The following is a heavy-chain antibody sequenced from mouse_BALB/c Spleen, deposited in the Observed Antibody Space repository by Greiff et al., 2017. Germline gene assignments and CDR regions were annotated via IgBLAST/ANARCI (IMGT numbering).Heavy chain of an antibody. CDR2: ISSGGST. D-gene: IGHD1-2*01. V-gene: IGHV5-6-5*01. J-gene: IGHJ2*01. Sequence: EVMLVESGGGLVKPGGSLKLSCAASGFTFSSYAMSWVRQTPEKRLEWVASISSGGSTYYPDSVKGRFTISRDNARNILYLKMSSLRSEDTAMYYWARGLQRLPDYWGQGTTLTVSS. CDR1: GFTFSSYA. CDR3: ARGLQRLPDY.